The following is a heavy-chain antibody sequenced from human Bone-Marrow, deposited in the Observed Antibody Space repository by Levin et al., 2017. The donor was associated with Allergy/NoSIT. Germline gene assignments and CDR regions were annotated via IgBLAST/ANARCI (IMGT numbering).Heavy chain of an antibody. CDR2: ISSSSSYI. D-gene: IGHD4-17*01. CDR1: GFTFSSYS. Sequence: PGGSLRLSCAASGFTFSSYSMNWVRQAPGKGLEWVSSISSSSSYIYYADSVKGRFTISRDNAKNSLYLQMNSLRAEDTAVYYCASWDMNQYGDYESYDAFDSWGQGTMVTVSS. CDR3: ASWDMNQYGDYESYDAFDS. J-gene: IGHJ3*02. V-gene: IGHV3-21*01.